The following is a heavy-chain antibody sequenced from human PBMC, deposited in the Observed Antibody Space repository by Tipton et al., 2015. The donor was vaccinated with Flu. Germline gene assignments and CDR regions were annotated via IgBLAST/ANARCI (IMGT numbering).Heavy chain of an antibody. CDR3: ARGSPLEVGSSWYSDLGNWFDP. CDR1: GYTFTGYY. Sequence: QSGAEVKKPGASVKVSCKASGYTFTGYYMHWVRQAPGQGLEWMGRINPNSGGTNYAQKFQGRVTMTRDTSISTAYMELSRLRSDDTAVYYCARGSPLEVGSSWYSDLGNWFDPGAREPWSPSPQ. J-gene: IGHJ5*02. V-gene: IGHV1-2*06. D-gene: IGHD6-13*01. CDR2: INPNSGGT.